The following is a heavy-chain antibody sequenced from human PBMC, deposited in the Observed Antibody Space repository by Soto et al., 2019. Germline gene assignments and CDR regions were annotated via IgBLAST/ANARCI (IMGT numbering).Heavy chain of an antibody. CDR3: ARGHYSWSYYPYYYYGMDV. CDR2: IIPIFGTA. V-gene: IGHV1-69*01. Sequence: QVQLVQSGAVVKKPGSSVKVSCKASGGTFSSYAISWVRQAPGQGLEWMGGIIPIFGTANYAQKFQGRVTITADESTSTAYMELSSLRSEDTAVYYCARGHYSWSYYPYYYYGMDVWGQGTTVTVSS. D-gene: IGHD1-26*01. CDR1: GGTFSSYA. J-gene: IGHJ6*02.